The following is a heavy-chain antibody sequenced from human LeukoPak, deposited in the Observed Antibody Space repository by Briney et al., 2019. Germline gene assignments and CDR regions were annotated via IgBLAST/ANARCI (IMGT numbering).Heavy chain of an antibody. CDR3: ATVQRVGNSGYYHDY. J-gene: IGHJ4*02. Sequence: AETLSLTCTVSGSSISSWDWSWIRQPPGKGLEWVGYISDSGNTNYNPSLKTRMTISADTSKNQLSLNLTSVTAADTAVYYCATVQRVGNSGYYHDYWGQGTLVTVSS. D-gene: IGHD3-22*01. CDR2: ISDSGNT. CDR1: GSSISSWD. V-gene: IGHV4-59*12.